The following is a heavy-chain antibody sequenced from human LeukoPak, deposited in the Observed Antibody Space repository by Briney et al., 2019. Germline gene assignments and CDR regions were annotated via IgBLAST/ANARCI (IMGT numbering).Heavy chain of an antibody. CDR3: ARDSVREVIGAFDI. J-gene: IGHJ3*02. CDR2: IYYSGST. D-gene: IGHD3-10*01. V-gene: IGHV4-30-4*01. Sequence: SETLSLTCTVSGGSISSGDYYWSWIRQPPGKGLEWIGYIYYSGSTYYNPSLKSRVTISVDTSKNQFSLKLSSVTAADTAVYYCARDSVREVIGAFDIWGQGTMVTVSS. CDR1: GGSISSGDYY.